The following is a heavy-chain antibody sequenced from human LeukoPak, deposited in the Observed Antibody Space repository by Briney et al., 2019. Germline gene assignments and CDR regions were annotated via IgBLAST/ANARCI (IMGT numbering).Heavy chain of an antibody. D-gene: IGHD1-26*01. Sequence: ASVKVSCKASGYTFTSYHLHWVRQAPGQGLEGMGIINPSGGSPNYAQKFQGRVTMTRDMSKSTVNMELSSLRSEDRAVYYCARAEGSYYHYYMDVWGKGTTVTVSS. J-gene: IGHJ6*03. V-gene: IGHV1-46*01. CDR2: INPSGGSP. CDR1: GYTFTSYH. CDR3: ARAEGSYYHYYMDV.